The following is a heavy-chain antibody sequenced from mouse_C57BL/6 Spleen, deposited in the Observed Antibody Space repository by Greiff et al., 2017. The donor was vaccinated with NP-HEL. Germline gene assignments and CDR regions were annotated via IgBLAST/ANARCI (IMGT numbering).Heavy chain of an antibody. CDR1: GFTFSSYA. J-gene: IGHJ2*01. CDR2: ISDGGSYT. V-gene: IGHV5-4*01. Sequence: EVKVVESGGGLVKPGGSLKLSCAASGFTFSSYAMSWVRQTPEKRLEWVATISDGGSYTYYPDNVKGRFTISRDNAKNNLYLQMSHLKSEDTAMYYCARDGGMITTYYFDYWGQGTTLTVSS. D-gene: IGHD2-4*01. CDR3: ARDGGMITTYYFDY.